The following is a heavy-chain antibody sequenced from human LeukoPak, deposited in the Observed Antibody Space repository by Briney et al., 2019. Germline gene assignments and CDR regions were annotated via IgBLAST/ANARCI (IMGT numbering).Heavy chain of an antibody. V-gene: IGHV3-13*01. CDR1: GFTFSSYD. CDR2: IGTAGDT. Sequence: PGGSLRLSCAASGFTFSSYDMHWVRQPTGKGLEWVSAIGTAGDTYYSHSVKGRFTISRDNAKNSLYLQMNSLRAEDTAVYYCARGSVDYWGQGTLVTVSS. J-gene: IGHJ4*02. CDR3: ARGSVDY.